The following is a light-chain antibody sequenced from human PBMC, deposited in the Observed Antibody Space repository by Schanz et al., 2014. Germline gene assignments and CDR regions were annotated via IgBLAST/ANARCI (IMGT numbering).Light chain of an antibody. V-gene: IGKV3-20*01. CDR1: QSVSSSY. CDR2: GAS. CDR3: QQYDDSRRT. J-gene: IGKJ1*01. Sequence: EIVLTQSPGTLSLSPGERATLSCRASQSVSSSYLAWYQQKPGQAPRLLIYGASSRATGIPDRFSGSGSGTEFTLTISRLEPEDFAVYYCQQYDDSRRTFGQGTRVDIK.